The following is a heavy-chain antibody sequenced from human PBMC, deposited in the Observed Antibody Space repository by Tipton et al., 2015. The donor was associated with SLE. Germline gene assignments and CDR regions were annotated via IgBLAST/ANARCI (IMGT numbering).Heavy chain of an antibody. J-gene: IGHJ6*02. CDR2: IQDSGST. Sequence: TLSLTCTVSGDSISSSTSYWGWIRQPPGKGLEWIGNIQDSGSTYYNPSLESRGTISLETSKNQFSLKLTSVTAADTAVYYCARDGGQRVISGTYDFYYYGLDVWGQGTTVTVSS. CDR1: GDSISSSTSY. CDR3: ARDGGQRVISGTYDFYYYGLDV. V-gene: IGHV4-39*07. D-gene: IGHD6-13*01.